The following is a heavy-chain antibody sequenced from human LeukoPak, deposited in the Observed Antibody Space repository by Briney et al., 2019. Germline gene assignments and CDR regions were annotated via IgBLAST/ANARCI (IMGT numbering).Heavy chain of an antibody. J-gene: IGHJ4*02. Sequence: PGGSLRLSCAASGLTFRNYGMHWVRQAPGKGLEWVAVIWYDGSNKYYADSVKGRFTISRDNSKDTLYLQMNSLRAEDTAVYYCATDRNSGKYYDYWGQATLVTVSS. V-gene: IGHV3-33*01. D-gene: IGHD1-26*01. CDR1: GLTFRNYG. CDR3: ATDRNSGKYYDY. CDR2: IWYDGSNK.